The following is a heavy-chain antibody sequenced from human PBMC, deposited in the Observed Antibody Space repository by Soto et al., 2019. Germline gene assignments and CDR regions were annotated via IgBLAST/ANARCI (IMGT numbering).Heavy chain of an antibody. Sequence: QVQLVQSGAEVKKPGSSVKISCKASGGTFRTNAFSWVRQAPGQGLEWMGGIIPIFPTPDYAQKFQGRVTLTADEPTTTTYMGLSSPGSEHTATYYWARDKDRQQLGGNYYYIMDVWGQGTTVTVSS. CDR1: GGTFRTNA. D-gene: IGHD3-3*02. J-gene: IGHJ6*02. CDR3: ARDKDRQQLGGNYYYIMDV. CDR2: IIPIFPTP. V-gene: IGHV1-69*12.